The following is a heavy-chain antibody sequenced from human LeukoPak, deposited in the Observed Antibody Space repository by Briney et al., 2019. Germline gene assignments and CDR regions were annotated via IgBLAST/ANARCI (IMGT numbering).Heavy chain of an antibody. D-gene: IGHD3-22*01. V-gene: IGHV5-51*01. J-gene: IGHJ4*02. CDR1: GYSFSSYW. Sequence: GESLKISCKGSGYSFSSYWIGWVRQMPGKGLEWMGIIYPGDSDTRYSPSFQGQVTISADKSISTAYLQWSSLKASDTAMYYCARHQHDSSGYYSSENDYWGQGTLVTVSS. CDR3: ARHQHDSSGYYSSENDY. CDR2: IYPGDSDT.